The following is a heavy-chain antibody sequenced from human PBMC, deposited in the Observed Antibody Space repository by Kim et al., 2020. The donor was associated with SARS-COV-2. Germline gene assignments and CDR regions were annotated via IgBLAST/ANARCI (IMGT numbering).Heavy chain of an antibody. CDR2: IYPGDSDT. V-gene: IGHV5-51*01. Sequence: GESLKISCKGSGYSFTSYWIGWVRQMPGKGLEWMGIIYPGDSDTRYSPSFQGQVTISADKSISTAYLQWSSLKASDTAMYYCARLAPTQKDIVVVPAAMASPYFDYWGQGTLVTVSS. CDR3: ARLAPTQKDIVVVPAAMASPYFDY. D-gene: IGHD2-2*01. J-gene: IGHJ4*02. CDR1: GYSFTSYW.